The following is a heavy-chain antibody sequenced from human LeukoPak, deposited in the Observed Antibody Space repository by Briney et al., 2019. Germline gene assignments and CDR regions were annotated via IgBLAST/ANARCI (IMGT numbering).Heavy chain of an antibody. CDR1: GYTFSTYG. D-gene: IGHD3-16*02. V-gene: IGHV1-18*01. CDR2: ISTSDGKT. Sequence: GASVKVSCKTSGYTFSTYGITWVRQAPGQGLEWMGWISTSDGKTKYAQKVQDRVTMTTDSSTSTVYMDLRSLRSEDTAVYYCARGAIYRLPQPYYYYMDVWGKGTTVTVSS. J-gene: IGHJ6*03. CDR3: ARGAIYRLPQPYYYYMDV.